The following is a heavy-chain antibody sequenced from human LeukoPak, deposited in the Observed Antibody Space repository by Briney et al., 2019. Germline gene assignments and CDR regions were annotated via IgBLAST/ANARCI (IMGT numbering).Heavy chain of an antibody. CDR3: ARWGQQLVPFGWFDP. Sequence: PGGSLRLSCAASGFTFSDYYMSWIRQAPEKGLEWVSYISSSGSTIYYADSVKGRFTISRDNAKNSLYLQMNSLRAEDTAVYYCARWGQQLVPFGWFDPWGQGTLVTVSS. J-gene: IGHJ5*02. V-gene: IGHV3-11*01. CDR2: ISSSGSTI. D-gene: IGHD6-13*01. CDR1: GFTFSDYY.